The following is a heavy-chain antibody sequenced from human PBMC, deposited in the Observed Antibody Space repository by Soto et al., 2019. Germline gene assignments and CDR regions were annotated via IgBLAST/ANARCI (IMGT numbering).Heavy chain of an antibody. J-gene: IGHJ4*02. V-gene: IGHV3-48*02. D-gene: IGHD3-10*01. Sequence: EVQLVESGGGLVQPGGSLRLSCAASGFTFSSYSMNWVRQAPGKGLEWVSYISSSSSTIYYADSVKGRFTISRDNAKNSLYLQMNSLRDEDTAVYYCARDVRYYGSGSYYTRTMSYYFDYWGQGTLVTVSS. CDR2: ISSSSSTI. CDR1: GFTFSSYS. CDR3: ARDVRYYGSGSYYTRTMSYYFDY.